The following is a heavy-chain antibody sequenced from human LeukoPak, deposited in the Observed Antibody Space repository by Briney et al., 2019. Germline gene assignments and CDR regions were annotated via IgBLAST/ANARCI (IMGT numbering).Heavy chain of an antibody. J-gene: IGHJ6*02. CDR1: GGSISSSTYY. V-gene: IGHV4-39*07. CDR3: ARNYYYYYGMDV. CDR2: FYNSGST. Sequence: SETLSLTCTVSGGSISSSTYYWGWIRQPPGKGLEWIGSFYNSGSTYYNPSLKSRVTISVDTSKNQFSLKLSSVTAADTAVYYCARNYYYYYGMDVWGQGTTVTVSS.